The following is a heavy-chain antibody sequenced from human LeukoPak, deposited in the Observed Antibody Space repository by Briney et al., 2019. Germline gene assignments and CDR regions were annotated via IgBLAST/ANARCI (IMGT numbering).Heavy chain of an antibody. D-gene: IGHD3-22*01. V-gene: IGHV3-23*01. J-gene: IGHJ4*02. Sequence: GGSLRLSCAVSGITLSNYGMSWVRQAPGKGLEWVAGISGSGGSTNFADSVKGRFTISRDNPRNTLYLQMNSLRAEDTAVYFCARRAVVIRVILVGFHKEAYYFDSWGQGAPVTVSS. CDR1: GITLSNYG. CDR2: ISGSGGST. CDR3: ARRAVVIRVILVGFHKEAYYFDS.